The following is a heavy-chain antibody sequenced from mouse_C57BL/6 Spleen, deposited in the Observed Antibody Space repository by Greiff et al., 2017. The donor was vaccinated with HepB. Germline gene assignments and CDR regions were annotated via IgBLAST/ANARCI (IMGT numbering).Heavy chain of an antibody. CDR3: VRHGSNHWYFDV. J-gene: IGHJ1*03. CDR2: IRSKSNNYAT. D-gene: IGHD2-5*01. Sequence: GGGLVQPKGSLKLSCAASGFSFNTYAMNWVRQAPGKGLEWVARIRSKSNNYATYYADSVKDRFTISRDDSESMLYLQMNNLKTEDTAMYYCVRHGSNHWYFDVWGTGTTVTVSS. CDR1: GFSFNTYA. V-gene: IGHV10-1*01.